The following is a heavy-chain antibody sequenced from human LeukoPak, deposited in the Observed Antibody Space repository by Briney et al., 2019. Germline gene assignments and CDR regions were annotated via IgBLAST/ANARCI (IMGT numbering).Heavy chain of an antibody. Sequence: SETLSLTCTVSGGSISSYYWSWIRQPPGKGLEWIGYIYYSGSTNYNPSLKSRVTISVDTSKNQFSLKLSSVTAADTAVYYCARDRWYSSGWYYFDYWVQGSLISVP. D-gene: IGHD6-19*01. CDR2: IYYSGST. V-gene: IGHV4-59*01. CDR3: ARDRWYSSGWYYFDY. J-gene: IGHJ4*02. CDR1: GGSISSYY.